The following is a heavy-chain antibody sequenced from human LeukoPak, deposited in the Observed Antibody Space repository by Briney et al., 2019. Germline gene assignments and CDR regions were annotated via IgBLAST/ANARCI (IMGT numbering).Heavy chain of an antibody. J-gene: IGHJ4*02. CDR1: GFTFSSYA. D-gene: IGHD2-2*02. V-gene: IGHV3-21*01. Sequence: KAGGSLRLSCAASGFTFSSYAMSWVRQAPGKGLEWVSSISSSSSYIYYADSVKGRFTISRDNAKISLYLQMNSLRAEDTAVYYCASSTTRYCSSTSCYIHFDYWGQGTLVTVSS. CDR2: ISSSSSYI. CDR3: ASSTTRYCSSTSCYIHFDY.